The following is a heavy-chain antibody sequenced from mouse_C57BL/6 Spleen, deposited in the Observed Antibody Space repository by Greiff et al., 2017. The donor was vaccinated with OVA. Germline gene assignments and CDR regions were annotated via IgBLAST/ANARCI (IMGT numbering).Heavy chain of an antibody. CDR3: ARQSRARGYFDV. CDR2: ISSGGSYT. J-gene: IGHJ1*03. V-gene: IGHV5-6*01. Sequence: EVKLVESGGDLVKPGGSLKLSCAASGFTFSSYGMSWVRQTPDKRLEWVATISSGGSYTYYPDSVKGRFTIPRDTAKNTLYLQMSSLKSEDTAMYYCARQSRARGYFDVWGTGTTVTVSS. D-gene: IGHD3-3*01. CDR1: GFTFSSYG.